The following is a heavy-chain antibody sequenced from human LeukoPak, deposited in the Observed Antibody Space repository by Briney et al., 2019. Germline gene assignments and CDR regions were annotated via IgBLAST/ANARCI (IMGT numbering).Heavy chain of an antibody. CDR1: GFTFSSYS. J-gene: IGHJ5*02. V-gene: IGHV3-74*01. Sequence: GGSLRLSCAASGFTFSSYSMNWVRKAPGKGLVWVSRINSDGSSTSYADSVKGRFTISRDNAKNTLYLQMNSLRAEDTAVYYCASSRGYNWNDVRDNWFDPWGQGTLVTVSS. CDR2: INSDGSST. D-gene: IGHD1-20*01. CDR3: ASSRGYNWNDVRDNWFDP.